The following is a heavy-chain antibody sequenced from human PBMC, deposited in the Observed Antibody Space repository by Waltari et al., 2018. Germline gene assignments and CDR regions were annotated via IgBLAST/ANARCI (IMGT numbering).Heavy chain of an antibody. Sequence: QLQLQESGPGLVKPSETLSLTCTVSGGSLSSSSYYWGGIRRPPGKGLEWIGSIYYSGSTYYNPSLKSRVTISVDTSKNQFSLKLSSVTAADTAVYYCARRSSSPGYYYYGMDVWGQGTTVTVSS. V-gene: IGHV4-39*01. CDR2: IYYSGST. J-gene: IGHJ6*02. CDR3: ARRSSSPGYYYYGMDV. D-gene: IGHD6-6*01. CDR1: GGSLSSSSYY.